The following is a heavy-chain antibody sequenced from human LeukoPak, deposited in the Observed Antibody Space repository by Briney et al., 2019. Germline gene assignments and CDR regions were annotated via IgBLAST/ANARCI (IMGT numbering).Heavy chain of an antibody. CDR3: ARDTHSRYGGNENDY. CDR1: GFAFSSYS. Sequence: GGSLRLSCAASGFAFSSYSMNWVRQAPGKGLEWVSSISSSSSYIYYADSVKGRFTISRDNAKNSLYLQMNSLRAEDTAVYYCARDTHSRYGGNENDYWGQGTLVTVSS. V-gene: IGHV3-21*01. D-gene: IGHD4-23*01. J-gene: IGHJ4*02. CDR2: ISSSSSYI.